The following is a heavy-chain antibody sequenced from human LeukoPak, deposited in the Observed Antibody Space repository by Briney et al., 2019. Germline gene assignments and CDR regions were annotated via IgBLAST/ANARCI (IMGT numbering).Heavy chain of an antibody. D-gene: IGHD3-3*01. J-gene: IGHJ4*02. Sequence: PGGSLRLSCAASGFTFSSYSMNWVRQAPGKGLGWVSSISSSSSYIYYADSVKGRFTISRDNAKNSLYLQMNSLRAEDTAVYYCAREGGLRFLEWLSYFDYWGQGTLVTVSS. CDR2: ISSSSSYI. CDR1: GFTFSSYS. CDR3: AREGGLRFLEWLSYFDY. V-gene: IGHV3-21*01.